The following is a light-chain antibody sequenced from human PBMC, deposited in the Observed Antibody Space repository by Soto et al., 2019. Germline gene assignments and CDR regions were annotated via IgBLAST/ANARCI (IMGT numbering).Light chain of an antibody. J-gene: IGKJ1*01. V-gene: IGKV1-6*01. Sequence: IQLTQSPSALSTSVGDSVTITCRASQSISSYLNWYQQKPGKAPKLLIYAASSLQSGVPSRFSGSGSGTDFTLAISSLKPEDSATYYCLQDINYPWTFGQGTKVDI. CDR1: QSISSY. CDR3: LQDINYPWT. CDR2: AAS.